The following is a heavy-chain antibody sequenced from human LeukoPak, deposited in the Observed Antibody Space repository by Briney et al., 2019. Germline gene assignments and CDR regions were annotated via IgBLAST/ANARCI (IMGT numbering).Heavy chain of an antibody. D-gene: IGHD6-13*01. J-gene: IGHJ3*02. V-gene: IGHV3-48*03. CDR2: ISSSGSTI. CDR3: ARRRHSSSWYEGGEAFDI. CDR1: GFTFSSYE. Sequence: RTGGSLRLSRAASGFTFSSYEMNWVRQAPGRGLEWVSYISSSGSTIYYADSVKGRFTISRDNAKNSLYLQMNSLRAEDTAVYYCARRRHSSSWYEGGEAFDIWGQGTMVTVSS.